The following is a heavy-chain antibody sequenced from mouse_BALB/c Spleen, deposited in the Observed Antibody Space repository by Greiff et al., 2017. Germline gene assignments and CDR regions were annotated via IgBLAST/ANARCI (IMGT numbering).Heavy chain of an antibody. CDR1: GFAFSSYD. Sequence: EVQLVESGGGLVKPGGSLKLSCAASGFAFSSYDMSWVRQTPEKRLEWVAYISSGGGSTYYPDTVKGRFTISRDNAKNTLYLQMSSLKSEDTAMYYCARQYDYDGIYYAMDYWGQGTSVTVSS. D-gene: IGHD2-4*01. CDR2: ISSGGGST. J-gene: IGHJ4*01. CDR3: ARQYDYDGIYYAMDY. V-gene: IGHV5-12-1*01.